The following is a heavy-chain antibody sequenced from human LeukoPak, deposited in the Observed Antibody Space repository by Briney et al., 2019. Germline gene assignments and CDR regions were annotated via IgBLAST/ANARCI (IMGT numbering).Heavy chain of an antibody. J-gene: IGHJ4*02. Sequence: ASVKVSCKASGYTFTSCDINWVRQATGQGLEWMGWMNPNSGNTGYAQKFQGRVTMTRNTSISTAYMELSSLRSDDTAVYYCARDLRSVYFDYWGQGTLVTVSS. CDR1: GYTFTSCD. CDR2: MNPNSGNT. CDR3: ARDLRSVYFDY. V-gene: IGHV1-8*01.